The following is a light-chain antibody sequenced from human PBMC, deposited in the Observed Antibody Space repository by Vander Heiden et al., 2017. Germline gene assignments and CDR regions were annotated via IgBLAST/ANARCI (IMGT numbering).Light chain of an antibody. V-gene: IGLV7-46*01. CDR1: TGAVTSDYY. CDR3: LLSYPGSRPVV. Sequence: VVTQEPSLTVSPGGTVTLTCSASTGAVTSDYYAYGVQQKAGQAPRTLIFDTSNKNSWTPARFSGSRLGGKAALTLSGAQPDDEAEYYCLLSYPGSRPVVFGGGTKLTVL. J-gene: IGLJ2*01. CDR2: DTS.